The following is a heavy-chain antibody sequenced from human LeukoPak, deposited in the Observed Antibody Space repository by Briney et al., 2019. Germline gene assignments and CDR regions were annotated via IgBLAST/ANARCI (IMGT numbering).Heavy chain of an antibody. CDR2: INQDGTEK. Sequence: GESLRLSCAASGFPFSTYWMSWVRQAPGKGLEWVANINQDGTEKYYVDSVKGRFTISRDYAKNSLYLQMNSLRAEDTAVYYCARDRTSSSSWHLGIFDYWGQGTLVTVSS. V-gene: IGHV3-7*01. D-gene: IGHD6-13*01. CDR1: GFPFSTYW. CDR3: ARDRTSSSSWHLGIFDY. J-gene: IGHJ4*02.